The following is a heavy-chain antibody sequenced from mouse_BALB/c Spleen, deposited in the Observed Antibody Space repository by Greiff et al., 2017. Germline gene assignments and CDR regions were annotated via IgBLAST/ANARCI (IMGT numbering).Heavy chain of an antibody. CDR3: TNRYDGFAY. J-gene: IGHJ3*01. V-gene: IGHV5-6-4*01. D-gene: IGHD2-14*01. CDR1: GFTFSSYT. CDR2: ISSGGSYT. Sequence: EVKLVESGGGLVKPGGSLKLSCAASGFTFSSYTMSWVRQTPEKRLEWVATISSGGSYTYYPDSVKGRFTISRDNAKNTLYLQMSSLKSEDTAMYYCTNRYDGFAYWGQGTLVTVSA.